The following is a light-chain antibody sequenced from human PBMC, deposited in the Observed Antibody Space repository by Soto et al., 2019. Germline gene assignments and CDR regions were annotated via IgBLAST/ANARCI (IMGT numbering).Light chain of an antibody. CDR2: AAS. V-gene: IGKV1-39*01. J-gene: IGKJ4*01. CDR3: QQSYSTPGT. CDR1: QSISND. Sequence: DIQMTQSPSSLSASVGDRVTITCRASQSISNDLNWYQQKPGKAPKLLIYAASSLQSGVPSRFSGSGSGTDFTLTISTLQPEDFATYYCQQSYSTPGTFGGGTKVEIK.